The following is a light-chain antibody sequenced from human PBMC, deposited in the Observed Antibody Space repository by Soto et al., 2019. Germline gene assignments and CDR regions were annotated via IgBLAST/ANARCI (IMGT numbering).Light chain of an antibody. CDR2: GNS. J-gene: IGLJ3*02. CDR1: SSNIGAGYD. V-gene: IGLV1-40*01. Sequence: QAVVTQPPSVSGAPGQRVTISCTGSSSNIGAGYDVHWYQQLPGTAPKLLIYGNSNRPSGVPDRFSGSKSGTSASLAITGLLAEDEAEYYCQSYDSSLSGPWVFGGGTKLTVL. CDR3: QSYDSSLSGPWV.